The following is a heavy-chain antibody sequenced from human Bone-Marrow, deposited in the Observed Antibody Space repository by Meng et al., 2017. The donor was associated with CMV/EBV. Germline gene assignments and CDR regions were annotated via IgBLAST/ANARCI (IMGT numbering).Heavy chain of an antibody. CDR2: ISYDGSNK. V-gene: IGHV3-30*04. CDR1: GFTFSSYA. J-gene: IGHJ3*02. CDR3: ARGGSGYYGDDAFDI. D-gene: IGHD3-22*01. Sequence: GGSLRLSCAASGFTFSSYAMHWVRQAPGKGLEWVAVISYDGSNKYYADSVKGRFTISRDNSKNTLYLQMNSLRAEDTAVYYCARGGSGYYGDDAFDIWGQGTRVTVSS.